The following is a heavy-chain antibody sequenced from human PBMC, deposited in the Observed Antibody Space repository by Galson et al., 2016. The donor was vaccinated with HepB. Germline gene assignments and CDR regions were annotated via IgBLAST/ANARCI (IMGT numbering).Heavy chain of an antibody. Sequence: SVTVSCKASGYAFIGHYIHWLRQAPRQGLEWMGLTDPQSGDTNYAQKFQGRVTMTPNTSINTAYMEVNTLMSDDTAVYYCARDPAAIYGFYFDSWGQGSLVIVSS. CDR2: TDPQSGDT. CDR1: GYAFIGHY. D-gene: IGHD3-3*02. J-gene: IGHJ4*02. CDR3: ARDPAAIYGFYFDS. V-gene: IGHV1-2*02.